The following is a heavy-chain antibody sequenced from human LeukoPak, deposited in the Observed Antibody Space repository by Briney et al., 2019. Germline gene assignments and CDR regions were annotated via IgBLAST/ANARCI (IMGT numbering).Heavy chain of an antibody. CDR2: ISYDGSNK. V-gene: IGHV3-30-3*01. D-gene: IGHD6-19*01. Sequence: VGSLRLSRAASGFTFSSYAMHWVRQAPGKGLEWVAVISYDGSNKYYADSVKGRFTISRDTSKNTLYLQMNRLRAEDTAVYYCARDQPGPSGGWTDKTDAFDIWGQGTMVTVSS. CDR3: ARDQPGPSGGWTDKTDAFDI. J-gene: IGHJ3*02. CDR1: GFTFSSYA.